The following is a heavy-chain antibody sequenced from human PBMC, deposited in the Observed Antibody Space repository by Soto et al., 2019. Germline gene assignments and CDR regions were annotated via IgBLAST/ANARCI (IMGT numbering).Heavy chain of an antibody. Sequence: QVQLQESGPGLVKPSETLFLTCTVSGGSIRSYYWSWIRQPPGKGLEWIGYIYYSGSTNYNPSLKSRVTISVDTSKNQFSLKLSSVTAADTAVYYCARRWGSGFDYWGQGTLVTVSS. CDR2: IYYSGST. CDR3: ARRWGSGFDY. J-gene: IGHJ4*02. CDR1: GGSIRSYY. V-gene: IGHV4-59*08. D-gene: IGHD3-10*01.